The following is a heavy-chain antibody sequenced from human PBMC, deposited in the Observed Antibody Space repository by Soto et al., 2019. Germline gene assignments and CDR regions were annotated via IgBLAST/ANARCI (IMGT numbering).Heavy chain of an antibody. CDR2: IIPVFGTA. CDR3: ARGDATKIVVTTYYGMDV. Sequence: QVQLVQTGAEVKKPGSSVKVSCKASGGSLSNYGISWVRQAPGQGLEWMGGIIPVFGTANYAQKFQGRVTIPADESTSIVYMDVTSLTSEDAAVYYWARGDATKIVVTTYYGMDVWGQGTTVTVSS. CDR1: GGSLSNYG. D-gene: IGHD4-17*01. J-gene: IGHJ6*02. V-gene: IGHV1-69*12.